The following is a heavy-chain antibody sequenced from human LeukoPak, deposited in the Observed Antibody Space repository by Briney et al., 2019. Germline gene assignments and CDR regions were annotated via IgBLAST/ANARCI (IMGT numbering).Heavy chain of an antibody. D-gene: IGHD2-2*01. Sequence: PSETLSLTCTVSGYSISSSYYWGWIRQPPGKGLEWIGSIYYSGVTYYNPSLKSRVTISVDTSKNQFSLKLSSVTAADTAVYYCARGPTYQPIDYWGQGPLVTVSS. CDR1: GYSISSSYY. CDR2: IYYSGVT. J-gene: IGHJ4*02. CDR3: ARGPTYQPIDY. V-gene: IGHV4-38-2*02.